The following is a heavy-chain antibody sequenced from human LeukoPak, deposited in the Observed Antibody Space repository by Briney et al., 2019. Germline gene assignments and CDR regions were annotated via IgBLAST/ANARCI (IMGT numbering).Heavy chain of an antibody. CDR1: GFIFSSYG. CDR3: ARDLSRGDIVGVPSALFDY. Sequence: WGSLRLSCAASGFIFSSYGMYWVRQAPDKGLEWVAVIWYDENNKYYADSVKGRFTISRDNSKNTLYLQMNSLRVEDTAMYYCARDLSRGDIVGVPSALFDYWGQGTLVTVSS. CDR2: IWYDENNK. J-gene: IGHJ4*02. V-gene: IGHV3-33*01. D-gene: IGHD2-2*01.